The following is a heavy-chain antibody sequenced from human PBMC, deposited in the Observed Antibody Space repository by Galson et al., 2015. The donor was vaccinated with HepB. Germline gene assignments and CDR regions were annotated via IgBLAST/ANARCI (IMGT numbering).Heavy chain of an antibody. D-gene: IGHD3-10*01. Sequence: SLRLSCAASGFTFRGYSMNWVRQAPGKGLEWVSSISGTSSYIYYADSVKGRFTITRDNAKNSLYLQMNSLRAEDTAVYYCASGGFREFTLGQGTLGTVSS. CDR1: GFTFRGYS. V-gene: IGHV3-21*01. CDR2: ISGTSSYI. CDR3: ASGGFREFT. J-gene: IGHJ5*02.